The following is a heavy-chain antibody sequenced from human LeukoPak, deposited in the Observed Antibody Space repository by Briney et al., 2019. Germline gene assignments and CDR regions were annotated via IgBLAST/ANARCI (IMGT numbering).Heavy chain of an antibody. D-gene: IGHD3-10*01. Sequence: PGGSLRLSCAASGFTFSNYAMSWVRQAPGKGLEWVSTVIGSGSSTYYADSVKGRFTISRDNSEKTQYLQMNGLRAEDTAVYYCAKEIGGSGSYYQPIDYWGQGTLVTVSS. J-gene: IGHJ4*02. CDR1: GFTFSNYA. CDR3: AKEIGGSGSYYQPIDY. CDR2: VIGSGSST. V-gene: IGHV3-23*01.